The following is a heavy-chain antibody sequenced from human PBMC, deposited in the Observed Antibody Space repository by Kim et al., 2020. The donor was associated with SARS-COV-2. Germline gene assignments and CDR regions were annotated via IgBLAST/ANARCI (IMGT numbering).Heavy chain of an antibody. V-gene: IGHV1-24*01. Sequence: ASVKVSYKVSGYTLTELSMHWVRQAPGKGLEWMGGFDPEDGETIYAQKFQGRVTMTEDTSTDTAYMELSSLRSEDTAVYYCATASTAMVRYYFDYWGQGTLVTVSS. CDR1: GYTLTELS. D-gene: IGHD5-18*01. CDR3: ATASTAMVRYYFDY. J-gene: IGHJ4*02. CDR2: FDPEDGET.